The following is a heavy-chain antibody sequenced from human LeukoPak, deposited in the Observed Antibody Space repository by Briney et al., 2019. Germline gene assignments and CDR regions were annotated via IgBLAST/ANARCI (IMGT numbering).Heavy chain of an antibody. Sequence: GGTLRLSCAASGFTFSSYGMSWVRQAPGKGLEWVSAISGSGGSTYYADSVKGRFTISRDNSKNTLYLQMNSLRAEDTAVYYCSRGHYDILTGSNWFDPWGQGTLVTVSS. CDR1: GFTFSSYG. V-gene: IGHV3-23*01. D-gene: IGHD3-9*01. CDR2: ISGSGGST. CDR3: SRGHYDILTGSNWFDP. J-gene: IGHJ5*02.